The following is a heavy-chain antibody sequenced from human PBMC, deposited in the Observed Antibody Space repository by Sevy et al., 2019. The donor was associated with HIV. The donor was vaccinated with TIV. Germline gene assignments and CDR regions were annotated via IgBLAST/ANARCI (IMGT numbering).Heavy chain of an antibody. V-gene: IGHV3-23*01. D-gene: IGHD3-22*01. CDR3: AKGSVYDTSGYYYTLVAFDY. CDR1: GFPFSGYA. J-gene: IGHJ4*02. CDR2: ISGSGGST. Sequence: WGSLRLSCAASGFPFSGYAMTWVRQAPGKGLEWVSAISGSGGSTYYADSVKGRFSISRDNSKNTLYLQMSSLRAEDTAVYFCAKGSVYDTSGYYYTLVAFDYWGQGTPVTVSS.